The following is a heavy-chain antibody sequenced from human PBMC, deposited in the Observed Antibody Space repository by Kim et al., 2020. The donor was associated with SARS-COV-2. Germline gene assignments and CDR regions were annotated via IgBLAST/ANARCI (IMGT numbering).Heavy chain of an antibody. CDR2: INTNTGNP. Sequence: ASVKVSCKASGYTFTSYAMNWVRQAPGQGLEWMGWINTNTGNPTYAQGFTGRFVFSLDTSVSTAYLQISSLKAEDTAVYYCARGSYGSGSYYSPWWGWFDPWGQGTLVTVSS. J-gene: IGHJ5*02. V-gene: IGHV7-4-1*02. CDR3: ARGSYGSGSYYSPWWGWFDP. D-gene: IGHD3-10*01. CDR1: GYTFTSYA.